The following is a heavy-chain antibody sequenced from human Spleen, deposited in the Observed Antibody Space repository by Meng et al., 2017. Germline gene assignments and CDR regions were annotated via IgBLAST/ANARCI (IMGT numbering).Heavy chain of an antibody. CDR1: GFSVSHNY. CDR2: IYSGGNT. J-gene: IGHJ4*02. CDR3: ARGRVAATFDY. D-gene: IGHD2-15*01. V-gene: IGHV3-66*01. Sequence: GGSLRLSCAASGFSVSHNYMSWVRQAPGKGLEWVSVIYSGGNTYYADSVKGRFTISRDNAKNSLYLQMNSLRAEDTAVYYCARGRVAATFDYWGQRTLVTGSS.